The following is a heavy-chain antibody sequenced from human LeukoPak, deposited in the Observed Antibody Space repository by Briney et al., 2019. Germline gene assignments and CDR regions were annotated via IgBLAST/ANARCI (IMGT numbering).Heavy chain of an antibody. J-gene: IGHJ4*02. CDR2: ISYDGSNK. V-gene: IGHV3-30*18. CDR1: GFTFSSYG. D-gene: IGHD5-24*01. Sequence: GSLRLSCAASGFTFSSYGMHWVRQAPGKGLEWVAVISYDGSNKYYADSVKGRFTISRDNSKNTLYLQMNSLRAEDTAVYYCVKDRGDGYRGFDYWGQGTLVTVSS. CDR3: VKDRGDGYRGFDY.